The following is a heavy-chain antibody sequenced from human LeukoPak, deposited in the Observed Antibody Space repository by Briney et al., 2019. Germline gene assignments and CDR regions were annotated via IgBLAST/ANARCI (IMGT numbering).Heavy chain of an antibody. J-gene: IGHJ4*02. CDR3: ARDDHSNYRFDY. Sequence: PSETLSLTCTVSGGSISSYYWSWIRQPPGKGLEWIGYIYSSGSTNYNPSLKSRVTISVDTSKNQFSLWVTSVTAADTAVYYCARDDHSNYRFDYWGQGALVTISA. V-gene: IGHV4-59*01. CDR1: GGSISSYY. D-gene: IGHD4-11*01. CDR2: IYSSGST.